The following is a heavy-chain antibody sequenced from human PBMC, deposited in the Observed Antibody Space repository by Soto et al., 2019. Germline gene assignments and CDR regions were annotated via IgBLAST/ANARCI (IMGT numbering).Heavy chain of an antibody. CDR3: ARVPLGYYDSSGYYEYYFDY. D-gene: IGHD3-22*01. CDR2: ISAYNGNT. V-gene: IGHV1-18*04. CDR1: GYTFTSYG. J-gene: IGHJ4*02. Sequence: ASVKVSCKASGYTFTSYGISWVRHAPGQGLEWMGWISAYNGNTNYAQKLQGRVTMTTDTSTSTAYMELRSLRSDDTAVYYCARVPLGYYDSSGYYEYYFDYWGQGTLVTVSS.